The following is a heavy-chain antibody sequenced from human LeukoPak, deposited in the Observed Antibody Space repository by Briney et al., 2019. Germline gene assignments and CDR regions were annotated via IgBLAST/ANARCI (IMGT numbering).Heavy chain of an antibody. CDR2: FNPGGST. V-gene: IGHV4-34*01. Sequence: SETLSLTCAVSGVSLSGYYWTWIRQPPGKGLEWIAEFNPGGSTFYNPSLTGRVTISADTSKSQFSLELSSVTAADTAIYYCARALSTVTTYFDSWGQGNLVTVSS. J-gene: IGHJ4*02. CDR3: ARALSTVTTYFDS. D-gene: IGHD4-17*01. CDR1: GVSLSGYY.